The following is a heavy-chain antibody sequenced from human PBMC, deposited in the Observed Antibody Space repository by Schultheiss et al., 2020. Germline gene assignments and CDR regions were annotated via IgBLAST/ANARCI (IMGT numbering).Heavy chain of an antibody. D-gene: IGHD6-19*01. CDR1: GFTFSSYG. CDR3: ARERGSGWTDLDY. J-gene: IGHJ4*02. Sequence: GGSLRLSCAAAGFTFSSYGMHWVRQAPGKGLEWVAVISYDGSNKYYADSVKGRFTISRDNSKNTLYLQMNSLRAEDTAVYYCARERGSGWTDLDYWGQGTLVTVSS. V-gene: IGHV3-30*03. CDR2: ISYDGSNK.